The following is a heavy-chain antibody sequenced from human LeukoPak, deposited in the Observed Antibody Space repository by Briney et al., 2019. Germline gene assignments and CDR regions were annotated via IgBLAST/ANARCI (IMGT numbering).Heavy chain of an antibody. D-gene: IGHD6-19*01. Sequence: ASVKVSCKASGYTFTSYYMHWVRQAPGQGLEWMGIINPSGGSTSYAQKFQGRVTMTRDTSTSTVYMELSSLRSEDTAVYYCARDNRYSSGWYGAFDIWGQGTMVTVSS. CDR3: ARDNRYSSGWYGAFDI. V-gene: IGHV1-46*01. J-gene: IGHJ3*02. CDR2: INPSGGST. CDR1: GYTFTSYY.